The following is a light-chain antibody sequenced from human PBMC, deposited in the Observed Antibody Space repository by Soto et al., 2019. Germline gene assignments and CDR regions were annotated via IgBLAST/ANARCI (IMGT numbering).Light chain of an antibody. CDR1: QSVISTY. CDR3: QQYRDSLVT. J-gene: IGKJ1*01. V-gene: IGKV3-20*01. Sequence: EIVLTQSPGTLSLSPGERATLSCRASQSVISTYLAWYQQKPGQAPRLLIYGASSRATGIPDRFSVSGSGTDFTLTISRLEPEDFAVYYCQQYRDSLVTFGQGTKVEIK. CDR2: GAS.